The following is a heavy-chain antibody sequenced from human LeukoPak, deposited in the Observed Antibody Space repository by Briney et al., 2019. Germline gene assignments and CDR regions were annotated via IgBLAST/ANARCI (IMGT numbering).Heavy chain of an antibody. Sequence: SSVKVSCKASGGTFSSYAISWVRQAPGQGLEWMGRIIPIFGTANYAQKFQGRVTITTDESTSTAYMELSSLRSEDTAVYYCARDRSRGWYGGGYDYWGQGTLVTVSS. CDR3: ARDRSRGWYGGGYDY. V-gene: IGHV1-69*05. J-gene: IGHJ4*02. CDR2: IIPIFGTA. CDR1: GGTFSSYA. D-gene: IGHD6-19*01.